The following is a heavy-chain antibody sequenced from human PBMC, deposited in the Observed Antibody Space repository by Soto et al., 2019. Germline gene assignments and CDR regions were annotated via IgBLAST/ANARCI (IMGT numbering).Heavy chain of an antibody. Sequence: QVQLLESGGGLVRPGGSLRLSCAASEFTVSAYYMARIRQDPRKGREWISYISGYSRYRNYADSVKGRFTISRDNAQNSLYLQMNRLAVEVKVVCFLATGQQVKVADIWGQGTMVTVSS. V-gene: IGHV3-11*03. D-gene: IGHD5-12*01. CDR1: EFTVSAYY. CDR3: ATGQQVKVADI. CDR2: ISGYSRYR. J-gene: IGHJ3*02.